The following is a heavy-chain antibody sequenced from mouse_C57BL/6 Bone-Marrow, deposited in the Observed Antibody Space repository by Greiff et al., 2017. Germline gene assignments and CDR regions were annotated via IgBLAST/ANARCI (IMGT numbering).Heavy chain of an antibody. D-gene: IGHD2-4*01. Sequence: QVQLQQPGAELVRPGSSVKLSCKASGYTFTSYWLDWVKQRPGQGLEWIGNIYPSDSETNYHQKFKDKATLTVDKSSSTAYMQLSSLTSEASAVYYCANYVRGFAYWGQGTLVTVSA. CDR1: GYTFTSYW. V-gene: IGHV1-61*01. CDR3: ANYVRGFAY. CDR2: IYPSDSET. J-gene: IGHJ3*01.